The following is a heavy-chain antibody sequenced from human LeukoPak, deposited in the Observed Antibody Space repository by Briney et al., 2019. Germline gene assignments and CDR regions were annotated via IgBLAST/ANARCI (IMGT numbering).Heavy chain of an antibody. CDR2: ISSGSSTI. D-gene: IGHD3-22*01. CDR1: GFTFSSYS. CDR3: AGSDSSGYYSNFDY. V-gene: IGHV3-48*01. J-gene: IGHJ4*02. Sequence: PGGSLRLSCAASGFTFSSYSMNWVRQAPGKGLEWVSYISSGSSTIYYADSVKGRFTISRDNAKNSLYLQMNSLRAEDTAVYYCAGSDSSGYYSNFDYWGQGTLVTVSS.